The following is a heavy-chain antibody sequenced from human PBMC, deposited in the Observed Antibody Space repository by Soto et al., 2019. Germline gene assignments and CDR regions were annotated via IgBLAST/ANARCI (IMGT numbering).Heavy chain of an antibody. J-gene: IGHJ5*02. Sequence: GSLRLSCAASGFIFENFGMSWVRQAPGKGLEWISSISGSGFKKYYADSVKGRFTISRDNSKSTVYLELNNLSAEDTAVYHCAKNQGVELVPLATVDWFDPWGQGSVVTVSS. V-gene: IGHV3-23*01. CDR2: ISGSGFKK. D-gene: IGHD1-26*01. CDR3: AKNQGVELVPLATVDWFDP. CDR1: GFIFENFG.